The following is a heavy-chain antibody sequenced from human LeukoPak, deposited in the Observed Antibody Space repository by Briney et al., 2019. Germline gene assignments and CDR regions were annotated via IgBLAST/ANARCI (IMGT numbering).Heavy chain of an antibody. CDR1: GGTFSSYA. Sequence: SVKVSCKASGGTFSSYAISWVRQAPGQGLEWMGGIIPIFGTANYAQKFQGRVAITADESTSTAYMELSSLRSEDTAVYYCARGITIFGVVLQNFYFDYWGQGTLVTVSS. CDR2: IIPIFGTA. V-gene: IGHV1-69*13. D-gene: IGHD3-3*01. CDR3: ARGITIFGVVLQNFYFDY. J-gene: IGHJ4*02.